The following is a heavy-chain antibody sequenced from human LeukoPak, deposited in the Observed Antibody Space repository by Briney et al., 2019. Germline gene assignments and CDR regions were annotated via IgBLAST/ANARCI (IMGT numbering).Heavy chain of an antibody. Sequence: PGGSLRLSCAASGFTFSSYSMNWVRQAPGKGLEWVSSISSSGSTIYYADSVKGRFTISRDNAKNSLYLQMNSLRAEDTAVYYCARDSVEVEVAGTRLFDYWGQGTLVTVSS. CDR1: GFTFSSYS. D-gene: IGHD6-19*01. J-gene: IGHJ4*02. V-gene: IGHV3-48*04. CDR3: ARDSVEVEVAGTRLFDY. CDR2: ISSSGSTI.